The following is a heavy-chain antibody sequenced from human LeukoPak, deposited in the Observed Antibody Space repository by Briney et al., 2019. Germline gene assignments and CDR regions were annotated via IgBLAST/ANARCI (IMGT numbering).Heavy chain of an antibody. V-gene: IGHV4-59*12. CDR2: IYYSGST. D-gene: IGHD3-16*01. CDR3: ARVGGGRSNWFDP. J-gene: IGHJ5*02. CDR1: GGSISSYY. Sequence: SETLSLTCTVSGGSISSYYWSWIRQSPGKGLEWIGYIYYSGSTNYNPSLKSRVTISVDTSKNQFSLKLSSVTAADTAVYYCARVGGGRSNWFDPWGQGTLVTVSS.